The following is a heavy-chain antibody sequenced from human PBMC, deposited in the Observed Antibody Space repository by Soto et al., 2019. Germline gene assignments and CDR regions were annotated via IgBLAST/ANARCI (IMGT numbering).Heavy chain of an antibody. CDR3: ARLGGWQKQQAPKYYYSMDV. CDR2: IYPGDSDT. Sequence: GESLKISCKGSGYSFTSYWIGWVRQMPGKGLEWMGIIYPGDSDTRYSPSFQGQVTISADKSISTAYLQWSSLKASDTAMYYWARLGGWQKQQAPKYYYSMDVWGQGTTVTVSS. J-gene: IGHJ6*02. V-gene: IGHV5-51*01. CDR1: GYSFTSYW. D-gene: IGHD6-13*01.